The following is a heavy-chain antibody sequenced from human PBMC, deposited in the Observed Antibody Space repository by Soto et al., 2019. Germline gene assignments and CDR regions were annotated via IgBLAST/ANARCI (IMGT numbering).Heavy chain of an antibody. V-gene: IGHV1-58*02. CDR3: AAMSDSYHRRPDY. D-gene: IGHD5-18*01. CDR2: IVVGSGNT. Sequence: GASVKVSCKASGFTFTSSAMQWVRQAREQRLEWIGWIVVGSGNTNYAQKFQERVTITRDMSTSTAYMELSSLRSEDTAVYYCAAMSDSYHRRPDYWGQGTLVTVSS. J-gene: IGHJ4*02. CDR1: GFTFTSSA.